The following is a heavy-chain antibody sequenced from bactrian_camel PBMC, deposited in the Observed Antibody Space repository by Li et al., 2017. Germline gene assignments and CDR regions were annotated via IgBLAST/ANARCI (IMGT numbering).Heavy chain of an antibody. D-gene: IGHD5*01. CDR3: AATKGLPDLLRGGYLSARSYNY. CDR2: IDTGDGST. Sequence: HVQLVESGGGSALAGGSHRLSCAASGYTFNTYSWFRQAPGQEREGVAAIDTGDGSTYYLNSVEGRFTISHDNAKNTLYLQMNSLKPEDTAIYYCAATKGLPDLLRGGYLSARSYNYWGRGTQVTVS. J-gene: IGHJ4*01. V-gene: IGHV3S1*01. CDR1: GYTFNTY.